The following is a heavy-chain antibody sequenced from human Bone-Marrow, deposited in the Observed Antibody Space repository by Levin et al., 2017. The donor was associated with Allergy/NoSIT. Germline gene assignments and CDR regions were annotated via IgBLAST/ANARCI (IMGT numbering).Heavy chain of an antibody. J-gene: IGHJ4*02. CDR3: VRGRDDYADSGGDY. D-gene: IGHD4-17*01. CDR2: ISGSGSTM. Sequence: AGGSLRLSCAASEFAFSSYEMNWVRQAPGKGLEWVSYISGSGSTMYYADSVKGRFSISRDNAKNSLYLQMNSLRAEDTAVYYCVRGRDDYADSGGDYWGQGTLVTVSS. CDR1: EFAFSSYE. V-gene: IGHV3-48*03.